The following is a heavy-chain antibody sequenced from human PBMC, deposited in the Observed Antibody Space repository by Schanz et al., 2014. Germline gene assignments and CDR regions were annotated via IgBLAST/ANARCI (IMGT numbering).Heavy chain of an antibody. V-gene: IGHV3-23*04. CDR1: GFTFSTYA. Sequence: EVQLVESGGGLVQPGGSLRLSCAASGFTFSTYAMTWVRQAPGKGLEWVSVISDSGGSTYYADSVKGRFTISRDTSENTLFLQMNSLRAEDTAVYYCARKTDSSGTGDYWGQGTLVTVSS. CDR3: ARKTDSSGTGDY. D-gene: IGHD6-19*01. J-gene: IGHJ4*02. CDR2: ISDSGGST.